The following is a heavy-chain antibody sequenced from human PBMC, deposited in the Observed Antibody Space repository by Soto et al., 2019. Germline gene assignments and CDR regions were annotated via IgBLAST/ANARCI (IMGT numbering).Heavy chain of an antibody. J-gene: IGHJ6*02. D-gene: IGHD2-2*01. Sequence: QVQLVESGGGVVQPGRSLRLSCAASGFTFSSYGMHWVRQAPGKGLEWVAVISYDGSNKYYADSVKGRFTISRDNAKKTLYLQINTLCVGDRAVYYRATGPGIVLLPAAMNYGYCMDVWGRETTVPVSS. CDR1: GFTFSSYG. CDR3: ATGPGIVLLPAAMNYGYCMDV. V-gene: IGHV3-30*03. CDR2: ISYDGSNK.